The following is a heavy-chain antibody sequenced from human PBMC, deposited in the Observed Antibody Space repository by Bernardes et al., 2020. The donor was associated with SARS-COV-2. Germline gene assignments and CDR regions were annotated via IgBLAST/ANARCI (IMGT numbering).Heavy chain of an antibody. CDR2: IKQDGSLQ. Sequence: GGSLRLSCAASEFAFSSYWMNWVRQAPGKGPEWVANIKQDGSLQYYVDSVKGRFTISRDNARSSLSLQMNSLRAEDTAIYYCAGSRVLDGATRWFDPWGQGTLVVVSS. CDR1: EFAFSSYW. CDR3: AGSRVLDGATRWFDP. D-gene: IGHD1-26*01. V-gene: IGHV3-7*02. J-gene: IGHJ5*02.